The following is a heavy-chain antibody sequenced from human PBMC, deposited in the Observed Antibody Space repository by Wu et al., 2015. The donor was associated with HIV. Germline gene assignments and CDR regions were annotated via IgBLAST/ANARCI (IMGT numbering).Heavy chain of an antibody. D-gene: IGHD2-2*01. CDR1: GGTFNNYA. J-gene: IGHJ6*03. V-gene: IGHV1-69*13. Sequence: QVQLVQSGAEVKKPGSSVRVSCKASGGTFNNYAISWVRQAPGQGLEWMGRILPIFGTPDYAQTFQGRVTISADEATQTVYMELSSLRSEDTAVYYCARDGTRSVVPAVYYYYMDVWGQRDHGHR. CDR2: ILPIFGTP. CDR3: ARDGTRSVVPAVYYYYMDV.